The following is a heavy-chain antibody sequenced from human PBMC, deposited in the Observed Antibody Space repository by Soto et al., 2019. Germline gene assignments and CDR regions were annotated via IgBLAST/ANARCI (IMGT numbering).Heavy chain of an antibody. CDR1: GGSISSSNW. D-gene: IGHD1-26*01. J-gene: IGHJ4*02. CDR3: ARGERELLYYFDY. Sequence: SETLSLTCAVSGGSISSSNWWSWVRQPPGKGLEWIGEIYHSGSTNYNPSLKSRVTISVDTSKNQFSLKLSSVTAADTAVYYCARGERELLYYFDYWGQGTPVTVSS. CDR2: IYHSGST. V-gene: IGHV4-4*02.